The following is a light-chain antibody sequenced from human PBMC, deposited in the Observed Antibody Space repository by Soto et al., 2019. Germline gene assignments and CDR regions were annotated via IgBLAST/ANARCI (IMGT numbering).Light chain of an antibody. CDR3: QSYDGIIQV. J-gene: IGLJ2*01. V-gene: IGLV6-57*01. CDR1: SGNIASNF. CDR2: EDK. Sequence: NFMLTQPHSVSESPGKTVTISCTRSSGNIASNFVQWFQQRPGSSPITVIYEDKQRPSEVPDRFSGSIDTSSNSASLTISGLQTDDEAYYYCQSYDGIIQVFGGGTKLTVL.